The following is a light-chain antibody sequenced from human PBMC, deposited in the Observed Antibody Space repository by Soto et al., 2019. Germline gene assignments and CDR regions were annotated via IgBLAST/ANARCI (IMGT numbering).Light chain of an antibody. CDR3: KQYYSYPRT. J-gene: IGKJ1*01. Sequence: AIRMTQSPSSLSASTGDRVTITCRASQGISSYLAWYQQKPGKAPKLLIYAASTLQSGVTTRFSGSGSGTDFTLTISCLQSEDFATYYCKQYYSYPRTFGQGTKVEIK. V-gene: IGKV1-8*01. CDR2: AAS. CDR1: QGISSY.